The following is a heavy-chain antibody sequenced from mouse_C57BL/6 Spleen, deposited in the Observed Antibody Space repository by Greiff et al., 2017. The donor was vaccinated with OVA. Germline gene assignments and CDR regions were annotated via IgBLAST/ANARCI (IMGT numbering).Heavy chain of an antibody. CDR2: ISDGGSYT. CDR3: ARDRDNSYFDV. CDR1: GFTFSSYA. V-gene: IGHV5-4*01. J-gene: IGHJ1*03. Sequence: EVKLVESGGGLVKPGGSLKLSCAASGFTFSSYAMSWVRQTPEKRLEWVATISDGGSYTYYPDNVKGRFTISRDNAKNNLYLQMSHLKSEDTAMYYCARDRDNSYFDVWGTGTTVTVSS. D-gene: IGHD1-3*01.